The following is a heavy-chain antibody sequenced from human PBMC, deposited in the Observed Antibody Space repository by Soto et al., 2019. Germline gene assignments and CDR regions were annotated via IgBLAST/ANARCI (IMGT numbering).Heavy chain of an antibody. D-gene: IGHD3-22*01. CDR2: IYYSGST. Sequence: QVQLQESGPGLVKPSQTLSLTCTVSGGSISSGDYYWSWIRQPPGKGLEWIGYIYYSGSTYYNPSRLTRFTLSLATSKNQFSLKLSSVTAADTAVYYCARGIVVVITSSPTDAVDIWGQGTMVTVSS. J-gene: IGHJ3*02. CDR1: GGSISSGDYY. CDR3: ARGIVVVITSSPTDAVDI. V-gene: IGHV4-30-4*01.